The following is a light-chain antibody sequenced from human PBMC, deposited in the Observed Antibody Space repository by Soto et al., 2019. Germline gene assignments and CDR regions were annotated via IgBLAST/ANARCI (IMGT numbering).Light chain of an antibody. V-gene: IGLV2-14*01. CDR1: SSDIGSHNF. Sequence: QSVLTQPASVSGSPGQSITISCTGTSSDIGSHNFVSWHQQHPGKAPKFIIYGVSNRPSGVSNRFSGSKSGNTASLTISGLQADDEADYYCSSYTSTSIWVFGGGTKLTVL. J-gene: IGLJ3*02. CDR3: SSYTSTSIWV. CDR2: GVS.